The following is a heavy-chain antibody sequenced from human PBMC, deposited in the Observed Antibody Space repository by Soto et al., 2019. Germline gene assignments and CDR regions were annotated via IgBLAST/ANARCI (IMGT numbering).Heavy chain of an antibody. D-gene: IGHD3-9*01. CDR1: GYTFTSYG. CDR3: ARLRDILHGVDYYYGMDV. Sequence: KSAGASVKVSCKASGYTFTSYGISWVRQAPGQGLEWMGWISAYNGNTNYAQKLQGRVTMTTDTSTSTAYMELRSLRSDDTAVYYCARLRDILHGVDYYYGMDVWGQGTTVTVSS. J-gene: IGHJ6*01. V-gene: IGHV1-18*01. CDR2: ISAYNGNT.